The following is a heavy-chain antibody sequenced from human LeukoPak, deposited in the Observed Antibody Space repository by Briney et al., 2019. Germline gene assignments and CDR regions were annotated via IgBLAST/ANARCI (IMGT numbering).Heavy chain of an antibody. CDR2: ISSSSSYI. CDR3: VRAETIETYFDY. CDR1: GFTFSSYS. J-gene: IGHJ4*02. D-gene: IGHD2/OR15-2a*01. V-gene: IGHV3-21*01. Sequence: GGSLRLSCAASGFTFSSYSMNWVRQAPGKGLEGVSSISSSSSYIYYADSVKGRFTISRDNAKNSLYLQMNSQRAEDTAGYCCVRAETIETYFDYWGQGTLVTVSS.